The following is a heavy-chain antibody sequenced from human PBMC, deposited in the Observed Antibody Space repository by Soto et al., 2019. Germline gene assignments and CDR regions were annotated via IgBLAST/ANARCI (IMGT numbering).Heavy chain of an antibody. J-gene: IGHJ4*02. CDR1: GGSISSYY. D-gene: IGHD6-6*01. CDR3: ARSTSSSLWDFDY. V-gene: IGHV4-59*01. CDR2: IYYSGST. Sequence: PSETLSLTCTVSGGSISSYYWNWIRQPPGKGLEWIGYIYYSGSTNYNPSLKSRVTISVDTSKNQFSLKLSSVTAADTAVYYCARSTSSSLWDFDYWGQGTLVTVSS.